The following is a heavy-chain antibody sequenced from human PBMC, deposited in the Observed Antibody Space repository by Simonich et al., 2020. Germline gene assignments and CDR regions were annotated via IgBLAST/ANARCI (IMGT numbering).Heavy chain of an antibody. CDR1: GFTFSSYA. CDR3: AKGFGERITMIVVVIDAFDI. D-gene: IGHD3-22*01. V-gene: IGHV3-23*01. CDR2: ISGSGGST. J-gene: IGHJ3*02. Sequence: GGGLVQPGGSLRLSCAASGFTFSSYAMSWVRQAPGKGLEWVAAISGSGGSTYYADSVKGRVTISRDNSKNTLYLQMNRLRAEDTDVYYCAKGFGERITMIVVVIDAFDIWGQGTMVTVSS.